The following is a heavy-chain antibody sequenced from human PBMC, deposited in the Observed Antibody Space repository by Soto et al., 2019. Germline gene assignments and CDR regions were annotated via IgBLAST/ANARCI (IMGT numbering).Heavy chain of an antibody. CDR1: GYTFTSYG. J-gene: IGHJ4*02. V-gene: IGHV1-18*01. CDR2: INTSNDNK. CDR3: ARDPGAASFDL. Sequence: ASVKVSCKASGYTFTSYGISWVRQAPGEGLEWVGWINTSNDNKLYAQKLQGRLTLTTDTSTSTAYMDLTTLRSDDTAVYFCARDPGAASFDLWAQGTLVTVSS. D-gene: IGHD2-15*01.